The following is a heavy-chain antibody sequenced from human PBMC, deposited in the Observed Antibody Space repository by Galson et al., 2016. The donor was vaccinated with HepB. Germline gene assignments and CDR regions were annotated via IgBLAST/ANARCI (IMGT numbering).Heavy chain of an antibody. D-gene: IGHD1-26*01. CDR1: GFTFSAYA. J-gene: IGHJ4*02. CDR2: INDNGRYL. Sequence: SLRLSCAAPGFTFSAYAMHWVRQAPGKGLEYVSGINDNGRYLHYADSVKGRFTISRDDSKNTVYLQMTSLRPEDTSVFHCVKDLAGTYSFDYWAQGTLVTVSS. V-gene: IGHV3-64D*06. CDR3: VKDLAGTYSFDY.